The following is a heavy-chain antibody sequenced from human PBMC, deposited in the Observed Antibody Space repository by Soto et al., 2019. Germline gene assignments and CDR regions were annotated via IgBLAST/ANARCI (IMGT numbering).Heavy chain of an antibody. CDR2: IIRIFGTA. Sequence: SVKLYCTTSGGTISRYAISWVRQAPGQGLEWMGGIIRIFGTANYAQKFQGRVTITADESTSTAYMGLSSLRSEDTAVYYCARGMYYYDSSGPWGQGTLVNVSS. D-gene: IGHD3-22*01. CDR1: GGTISRYA. V-gene: IGHV1-69*13. J-gene: IGHJ5*02. CDR3: ARGMYYYDSSGP.